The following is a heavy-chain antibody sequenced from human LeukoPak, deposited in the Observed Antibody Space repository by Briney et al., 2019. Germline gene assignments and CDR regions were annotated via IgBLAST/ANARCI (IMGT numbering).Heavy chain of an antibody. J-gene: IGHJ4*02. Sequence: GGSLRLSCAASGFTFSDYILNWVRQAPGKGLEWVSAISGSGGSTYYADSVKGRFTISRDNSKNTLYLQMNSLRAEDTAVYYCAAHRITMIVVAKYYFDYWGQGTLVTVSS. V-gene: IGHV3-23*01. CDR3: AAHRITMIVVAKYYFDY. CDR1: GFTFSDYI. CDR2: ISGSGGST. D-gene: IGHD3-22*01.